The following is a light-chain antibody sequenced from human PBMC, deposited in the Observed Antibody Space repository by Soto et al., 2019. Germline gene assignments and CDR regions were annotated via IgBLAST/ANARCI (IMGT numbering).Light chain of an antibody. V-gene: IGLV1-44*01. J-gene: IGLJ1*01. CDR1: SSNIGTNF. CDR2: SNN. CDR3: VAWDDRLIAYV. Sequence: QSVLTQPPSASGTPGQRVSISCSGSSSNIGTNFVDWYQQLPGTAPKLLIYSNNQRPSGVPARFSGSKSGTSASLAISGLQSEDEADYYCVAWDDRLIAYVFGSGTKLTVL.